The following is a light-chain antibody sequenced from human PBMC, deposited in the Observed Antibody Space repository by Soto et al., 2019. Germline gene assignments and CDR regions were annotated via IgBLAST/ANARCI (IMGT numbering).Light chain of an antibody. CDR2: DAS. CDR3: QQYNSYPRT. V-gene: IGKV1-5*01. J-gene: IGKJ1*01. Sequence: DIQMTQSPSTLSASVGDRVTITCRASQSISNCLAWYQQKPGKAPKLLIYDASSLESGVPSRFSGSGSGTEFTLTISRLQPDDFATYYCQQYNSYPRTFGQGTKVEIK. CDR1: QSISNC.